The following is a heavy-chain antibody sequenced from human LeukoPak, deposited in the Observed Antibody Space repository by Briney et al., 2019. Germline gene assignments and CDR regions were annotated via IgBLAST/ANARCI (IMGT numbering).Heavy chain of an antibody. J-gene: IGHJ6*04. CDR2: ISSSGSTI. D-gene: IGHD3-10*02. V-gene: IGHV3-48*03. Sequence: GGSLRLSCAASGFTFSSYEMHWVRQAPGRGLEWVSYISSSGSTIYYADSVKGRFTISRDNAKNSLYLQMNSLRAEDTAVYYCAELGITMIGGVWGKGTTVTISS. CDR3: AELGITMIGGV. CDR1: GFTFSSYE.